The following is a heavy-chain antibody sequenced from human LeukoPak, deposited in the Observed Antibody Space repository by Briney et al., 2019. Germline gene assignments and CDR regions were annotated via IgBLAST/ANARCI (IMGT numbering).Heavy chain of an antibody. D-gene: IGHD6-19*01. CDR2: IHYTGRT. CDR1: GGSISSHY. Sequence: SETLSLTCAVSGGSISSHYWSWLRQPPGEGLEWIAYIHYTGRTNYNPSLKGRVTISVDTSNSQFSLNLNSVTAADTAVYYCARGAGWYDYWGQGTLVTVP. CDR3: ARGAGWYDY. J-gene: IGHJ4*02. V-gene: IGHV4-59*11.